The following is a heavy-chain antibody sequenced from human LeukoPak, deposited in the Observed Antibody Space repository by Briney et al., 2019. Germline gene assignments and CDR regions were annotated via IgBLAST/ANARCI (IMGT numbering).Heavy chain of an antibody. CDR2: IYYSGST. V-gene: IGHV4-31*11. CDR1: GGSISSSGYY. Sequence: PSETLSLTCAVSGGSISSSGYYWGWIRQHPGKGLEWIGYIYYSGSTYYNPSLRSRVTISIDTSKNHFSLKLSSVTAADTAMYYCTRANYYDSGGYLPVVYPSDYWGQGTLVTVSS. CDR3: TRANYYDSGGYLPVVYPSDY. J-gene: IGHJ4*02. D-gene: IGHD3-22*01.